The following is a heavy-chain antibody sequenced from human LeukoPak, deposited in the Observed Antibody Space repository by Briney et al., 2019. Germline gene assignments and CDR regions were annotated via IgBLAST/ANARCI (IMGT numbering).Heavy chain of an antibody. CDR2: MNPNSGNT. CDR1: GYTFTSYD. Sequence: ASVKVSCKASGYTFTSYDINWVRQATGQGLEWMGWMNPNSGNTGYAQKFQGRVTMTRNTSISTAYMELSSLRSEDTAVYYCARCYYDSSGLDYYGMDVWGQGTTVTVSS. CDR3: ARCYYDSSGLDYYGMDV. V-gene: IGHV1-8*01. D-gene: IGHD3-22*01. J-gene: IGHJ6*02.